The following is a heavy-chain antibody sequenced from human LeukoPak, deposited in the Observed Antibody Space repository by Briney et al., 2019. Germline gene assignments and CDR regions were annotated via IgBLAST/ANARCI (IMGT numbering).Heavy chain of an antibody. D-gene: IGHD6-19*01. CDR1: GFTFSSYW. J-gene: IGHJ3*02. V-gene: IGHV3-7*01. CDR2: IKQDGSEK. Sequence: TGGSLRLSCAASGFTFSSYWMSWVRQAPGKGLEWVANIKQDGSEKYYVDSVKGRFTISRDNAKNSLYLQMNSLRAEDTAVYYCARVRDWIAVAGNDAFDIWGQGTMVTVSS. CDR3: ARVRDWIAVAGNDAFDI.